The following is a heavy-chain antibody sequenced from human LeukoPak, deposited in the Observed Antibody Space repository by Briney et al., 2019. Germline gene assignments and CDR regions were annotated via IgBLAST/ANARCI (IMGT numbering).Heavy chain of an antibody. CDR1: GFTFSSYW. CDR3: ARRDYYYDRRSGYYYYYMDV. D-gene: IGHD3-22*01. J-gene: IGHJ6*03. CDR2: INSDGSST. V-gene: IGHV3-74*01. Sequence: GGSLRLSCAASGFTFSSYWMHWVRHAPGKGLVWVSRINSDGSSTNYADSVKGRFTISRDNAKNTLFLQMNSLRAEDTAVYYCARRDYYYDRRSGYYYYYMDVWGKGTTVTVSS.